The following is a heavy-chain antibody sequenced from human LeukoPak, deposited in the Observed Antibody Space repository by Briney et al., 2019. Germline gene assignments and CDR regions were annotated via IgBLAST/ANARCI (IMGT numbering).Heavy chain of an antibody. J-gene: IGHJ3*02. CDR2: MNPNSGNT. D-gene: IGHD1-26*01. Sequence: ASVKVSCKASGYTFTSYDINWVRQATGQGLEWMGWMNPNSGNTGYAQKFQGRVTMTRNTSISTAYMELSRLRSDDTAVYYCASLVGATSVAAFDIWGQGTMVTVSS. CDR3: ASLVGATSVAAFDI. V-gene: IGHV1-8*01. CDR1: GYTFTSYD.